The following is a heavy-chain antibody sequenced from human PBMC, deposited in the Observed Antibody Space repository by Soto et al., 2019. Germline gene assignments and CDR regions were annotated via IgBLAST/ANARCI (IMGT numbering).Heavy chain of an antibody. CDR3: ARDLGY. Sequence: SESLSLTCPFSGCSVRSGSYYWSWIRQPPGKGLEWIGRIYTSGSTNYNPSLKSRVTMSVDTSKNQFSLKLSSVTAADTAVYYCARDLGYWGQGTLVTVSS. CDR1: GCSVRSGSYY. CDR2: IYTSGST. D-gene: IGHD7-27*01. J-gene: IGHJ4*02. V-gene: IGHV4-61*01.